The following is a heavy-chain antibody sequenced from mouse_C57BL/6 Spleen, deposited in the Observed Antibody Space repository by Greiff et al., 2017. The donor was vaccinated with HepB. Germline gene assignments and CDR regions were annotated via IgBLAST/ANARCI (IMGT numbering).Heavy chain of an antibody. V-gene: IGHV1-9*01. Sequence: VQLQQSGAELMKPGASVKLSCKATGYTFTGYWIEWVKQRPGHGLEWIGEILPGSGSTNYNEKFKGKATFTADTSSNTAYMQLSSLTTEDSAIYYCASEEGVIGARFAYWGQGTLVTVSA. CDR1: GYTFTGYW. J-gene: IGHJ3*01. CDR3: ASEEGVIGARFAY. D-gene: IGHD2-4*01. CDR2: ILPGSGST.